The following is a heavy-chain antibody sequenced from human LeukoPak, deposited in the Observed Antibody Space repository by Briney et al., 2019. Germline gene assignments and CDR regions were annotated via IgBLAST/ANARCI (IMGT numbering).Heavy chain of an antibody. CDR3: ARGSFVEYFFDY. CDR2: IIWNDGST. CDR1: GFTFSTYA. D-gene: IGHD5-24*01. J-gene: IGHJ4*02. Sequence: GGSLRLSCAASGFTFSTYAMSWVRQAPGRGLEWVSGIIWNDGSTGYADSVKGRFTISRDNARNSLYLQMNSLRAEDTAFYYCARGSFVEYFFDYSGQGTLVTVSS. V-gene: IGHV3-20*04.